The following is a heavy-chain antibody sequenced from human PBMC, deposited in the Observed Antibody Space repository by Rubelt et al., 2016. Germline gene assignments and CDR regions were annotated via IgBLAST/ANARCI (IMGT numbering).Heavy chain of an antibody. Sequence: EVQLVESGGGLVQPGGSLRLSCSASGFTFSAYALHWVRQAPGKGLDYVSGITTNGGSTYYADSLKGRFTISRDNSKKTLYLHMNSLRGEDTAVYFCVKAQYCTTTSCYDGFDSWGQGTLVTVSS. V-gene: IGHV3-64D*09. CDR3: VKAQYCTTTSCYDGFDS. CDR2: ITTNGGST. CDR1: GFTFSAYA. J-gene: IGHJ4*02. D-gene: IGHD2-2*01.